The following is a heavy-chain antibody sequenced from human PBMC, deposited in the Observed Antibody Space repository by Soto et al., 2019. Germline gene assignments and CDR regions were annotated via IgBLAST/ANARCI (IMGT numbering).Heavy chain of an antibody. J-gene: IGHJ5*02. CDR1: GGSISSYY. V-gene: IGHV4-59*08. Sequence: SETLSLTCTVSGGSISSYYWSWIRQPPGKGLEWIGYIYYSGSTNYNPSLKSRVTISVDTSKNQFSLKLSSVTAADTAVYYCARLVYINYWFDPWGQGTLVTVSS. CDR2: IYYSGST. CDR3: ARLVYINYWFDP. D-gene: IGHD1-20*01.